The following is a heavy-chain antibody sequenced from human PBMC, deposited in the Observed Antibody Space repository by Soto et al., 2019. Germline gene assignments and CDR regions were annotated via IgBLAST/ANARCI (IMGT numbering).Heavy chain of an antibody. Sequence: KPSETLSLTCAVYGGSFSGYYWSWIRQPPGKGLEGIGEINHSGSTNYNPSLKSRVTISVDTSKNQFSLKLSSVTAADKAVYYCARTNRLYSSSSWTYYYYYGMDVWGQGTTVTVS. D-gene: IGHD6-13*01. CDR1: GGSFSGYY. J-gene: IGHJ6*02. V-gene: IGHV4-34*01. CDR2: INHSGST. CDR3: ARTNRLYSSSSWTYYYYYGMDV.